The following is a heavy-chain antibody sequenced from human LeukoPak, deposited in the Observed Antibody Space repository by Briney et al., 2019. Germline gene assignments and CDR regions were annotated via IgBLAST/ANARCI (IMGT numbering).Heavy chain of an antibody. Sequence: PGGSLRLSCAASGFTFSGSAMHWVRQASGKGLEWVGRIRSKANSYATAYAASVKGRFTISRDDSKNTGYLQMNSLKTEDPAVYYCTRSWAYYYGSGSDYWGQGTLVTVSS. J-gene: IGHJ4*02. CDR3: TRSWAYYYGSGSDY. D-gene: IGHD3-10*01. CDR2: IRSKANSYAT. CDR1: GFTFSGSA. V-gene: IGHV3-73*01.